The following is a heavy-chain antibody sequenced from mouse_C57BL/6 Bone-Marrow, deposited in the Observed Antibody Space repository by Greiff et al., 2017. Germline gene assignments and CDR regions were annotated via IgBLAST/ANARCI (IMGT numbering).Heavy chain of an antibody. V-gene: IGHV1-59*01. CDR3: AGLG. J-gene: IGHJ3*01. Sequence: QVQLKQPGAELVRPGTSVKLSCKASGYTFTSYWMHWVKQRPGQGLEWIGVIDPSDSYTNYNQKFKGKATLTVDTSSSTAYMQLSSLTSEDSAVYYCAGLGWGQGTLVTVSA. CDR2: IDPSDSYT. CDR1: GYTFTSYW.